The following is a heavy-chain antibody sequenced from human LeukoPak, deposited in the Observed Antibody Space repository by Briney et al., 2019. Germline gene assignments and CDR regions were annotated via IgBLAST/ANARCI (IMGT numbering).Heavy chain of an antibody. CDR3: VRPPQSYYYYYFDV. CDR1: GFTFSDYY. J-gene: IGHJ6*03. V-gene: IGHV3-11*01. Sequence: GGSLRLSCAASGFTFSDYYMSWIRQAPGKGLEWVAYINSNDDIIYYAASVKGRFTISRDNAKNTLYLQMNSLRAEDTAVYYCVRPPQSYYYYYFDVWGKGTTVTVSS. CDR2: INSNDDII.